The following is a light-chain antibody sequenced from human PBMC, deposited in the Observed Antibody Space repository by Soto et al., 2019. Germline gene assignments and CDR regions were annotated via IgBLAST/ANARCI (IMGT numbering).Light chain of an antibody. V-gene: IGLV2-8*01. CDR1: SSDVGGYNY. J-gene: IGLJ3*02. CDR2: EVT. Sequence: QSVLTQPPSESGSPGQLVTISCTGTSSDVGGYNYVSWYRQHPGKAPTLMIYEVTKRPSGVPDRFSGSKSGSTASLTVSGLQADDEAEYYCSSYAGSNNWVFGGGTKLTVL. CDR3: SSYAGSNNWV.